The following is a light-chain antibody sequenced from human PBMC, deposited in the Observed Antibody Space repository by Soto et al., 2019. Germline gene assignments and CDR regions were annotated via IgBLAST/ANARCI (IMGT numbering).Light chain of an antibody. J-gene: IGKJ1*01. CDR1: HNIERW. CDR3: QQYDTSST. Sequence: IQMTQSPSTLSASVGDRVTITCRASHNIERWMAWYQQKRGRAPTLLIFDATTLHSGVPSRVSGGGSGTELTLTKNGLQPDDFSTYYCQQYDTSSTLGQGTTVEIK. V-gene: IGKV1-5*01. CDR2: DAT.